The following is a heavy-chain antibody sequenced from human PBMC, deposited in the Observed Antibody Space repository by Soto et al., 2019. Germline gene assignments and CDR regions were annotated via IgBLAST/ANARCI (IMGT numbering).Heavy chain of an antibody. V-gene: IGHV1-2*02. J-gene: IGHJ6*02. CDR3: ARGYCSSTSCYLDYYYYGMDV. Sequence: ASVKVSCKASGYTFTGYYMHWVRQAPGQGLEWMGWINPNSGGTNYAQKFQGRVTMTRDTSISTAYMELSRLRSDDTAVYYCARGYCSSTSCYLDYYYYGMDVWGQVPTVTSP. CDR1: GYTFTGYY. CDR2: INPNSGGT. D-gene: IGHD2-2*01.